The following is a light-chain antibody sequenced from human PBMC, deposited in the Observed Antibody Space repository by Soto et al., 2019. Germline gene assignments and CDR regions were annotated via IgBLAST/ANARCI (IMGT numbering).Light chain of an antibody. V-gene: IGLV2-14*01. J-gene: IGLJ2*01. CDR3: SSYTDSSTLV. CDR1: TSDVGGYNY. Sequence: QSVLTQPASVSGSPGQSITISCTGTTSDVGGYNYVSWYQQHPGKAPNLIIYEVTHRPSGVSNRFSGSKSGNTASLTISGLQTEDEAEYFCSSYTDSSTLVFGGGTKLTVL. CDR2: EVT.